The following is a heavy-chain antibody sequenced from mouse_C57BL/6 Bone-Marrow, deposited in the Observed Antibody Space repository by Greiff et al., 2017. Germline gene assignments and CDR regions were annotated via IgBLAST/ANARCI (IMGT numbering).Heavy chain of an antibody. CDR3: AITVRRSHYDYDATY. CDR1: GYTFTSYG. Sequence: QVQLKESGAELARPGASVTLSCKASGYTFTSYGISWVKQRTGQGLEWIGEIYPRSGNTYYNEKFKGKATLTADKSSSTAYMELRILTSEDSVVYFCAITVRRSHYDYDATYWGQGTLVTVSA. J-gene: IGHJ3*01. D-gene: IGHD2-4*01. CDR2: IYPRSGNT. V-gene: IGHV1-81*01.